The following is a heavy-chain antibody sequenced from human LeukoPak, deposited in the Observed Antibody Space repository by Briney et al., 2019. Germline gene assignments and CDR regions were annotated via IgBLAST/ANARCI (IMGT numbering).Heavy chain of an antibody. CDR3: ARSVDSLLNFDY. CDR1: GGSISSSSYY. V-gene: IGHV4-39*01. D-gene: IGHD3-22*01. CDR2: ISYSGST. J-gene: IGHJ4*02. Sequence: SETPSLTCTVSGGSISSSSYYWGWIRQPPGKGLEWIGSISYSGSTYYNPSLKSRVTISVDTSKIQFSLKLSSVTAADTAVYYCARSVDSLLNFDYWGQGTLVTVSS.